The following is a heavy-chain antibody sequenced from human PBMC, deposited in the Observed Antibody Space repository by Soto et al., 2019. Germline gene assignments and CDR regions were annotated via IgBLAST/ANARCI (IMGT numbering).Heavy chain of an antibody. D-gene: IGHD6-6*01. CDR2: ISYSGST. CDR1: GGSIGRYY. V-gene: IGHV4-59*01. J-gene: IGHJ5*02. Sequence: SETLSLTCTVSGGSIGRYYWSWIRQPPGKRLEWIGYISYSGSTNYNPSLKSRVTISVDTSKNQFSLKLSSVTAADAAVYYCARGGTYSSLINRRDWFDPWGQGALVTVSS. CDR3: ARGGTYSSLINRRDWFDP.